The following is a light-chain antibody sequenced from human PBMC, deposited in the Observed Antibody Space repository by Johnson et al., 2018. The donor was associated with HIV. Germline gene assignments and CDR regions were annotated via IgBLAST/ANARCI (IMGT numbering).Light chain of an antibody. CDR3: GTWGGV. Sequence: QSVLTQPPSVSAAPGQKVTISCSGSSSNIGNNYVSWYQQLPGTAPKLLIYDNNKRPSGIADRFSGSKSGTSATLGITGLQTGDEADYYCGTWGGVFGTGTKVTVL. V-gene: IGLV1-51*01. CDR1: SSNIGNNY. J-gene: IGLJ1*01. CDR2: DNN.